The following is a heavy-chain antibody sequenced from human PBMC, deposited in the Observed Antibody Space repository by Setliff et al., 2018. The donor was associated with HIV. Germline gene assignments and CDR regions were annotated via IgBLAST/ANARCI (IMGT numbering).Heavy chain of an antibody. CDR3: ARFAVSNSWFL. V-gene: IGHV4-38-2*01. J-gene: IGHJ4*02. D-gene: IGHD6-13*01. CDR2: IYHTGNT. Sequence: SETLSLTCAVSGYSINSGYYWGWIRQPPGKGLEWIASIYHTGNTHYKPSLKNRVTISVDTSKNQFSLKVRSVTAADTAVYYCARFAVSNSWFLWGQGTLVTVSS. CDR1: GYSINSGYY.